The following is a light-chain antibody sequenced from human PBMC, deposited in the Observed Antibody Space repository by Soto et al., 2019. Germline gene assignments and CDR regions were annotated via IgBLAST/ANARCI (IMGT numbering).Light chain of an antibody. V-gene: IGKV3-15*01. CDR3: QQYKNWPPLT. Sequence: EIVMTQSPATGSVSPGETATLSCRASQSVSYNLAWYQQKPGQGLRLLIYGAFTRATGIPARFSGSGSGTEFTLTISSLQSEDFAVYYCQQYKNWPPLTFGGGTKVEIK. J-gene: IGKJ4*01. CDR2: GAF. CDR1: QSVSYN.